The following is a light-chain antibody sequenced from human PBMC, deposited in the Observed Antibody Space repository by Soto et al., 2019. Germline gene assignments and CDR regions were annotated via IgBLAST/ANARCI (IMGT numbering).Light chain of an antibody. Sequence: EIVLTRSPRTLTLYPGERATLSSRAIQSVSSNYLAWYQQKPGQAPRLLIYGASRRATSFPARFSASASGTDFTLTISRLEPEDFAVYFCQPYGGSPAITFGQRTRPQI. V-gene: IGKV3-20*01. CDR1: QSVSSNY. J-gene: IGKJ5*01. CDR2: GAS. CDR3: QPYGGSPAIT.